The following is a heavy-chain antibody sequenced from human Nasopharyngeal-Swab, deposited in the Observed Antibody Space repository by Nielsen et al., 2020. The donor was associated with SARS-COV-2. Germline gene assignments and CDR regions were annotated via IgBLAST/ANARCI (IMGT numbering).Heavy chain of an antibody. CDR3: ARGGYYYDSSGYRHAFDI. D-gene: IGHD3-22*01. CDR1: GYTFTSYY. J-gene: IGHJ3*02. CDR2: INPSGGST. Sequence: ASVKVSCKASGYTFTSYYMHWVRQAPGQGLEWMGIINPSGGSTSYAQKFQGRVTMTRDTSTSTVYMELSSLRSEDTAVYYCARGGYYYDSSGYRHAFDIWGQGTMVTVSS. V-gene: IGHV1-46*01.